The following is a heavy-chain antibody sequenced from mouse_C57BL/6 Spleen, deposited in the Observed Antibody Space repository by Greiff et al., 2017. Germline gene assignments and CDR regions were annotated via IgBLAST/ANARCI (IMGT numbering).Heavy chain of an antibody. V-gene: IGHV2-2*01. CDR1: GFSLTSYG. D-gene: IGHD1-1*01. J-gene: IGHJ2*01. Sequence: VQLQQSGPGLVQPSQSLSITCTVSGFSLTSYGVHWVRQSPGKGLEWLGVLWSGGSTDYNAAFISRLSISKDNSKSQVFFKMNRLQADDTAIYYCARGDYGSDFDYGGQGTTLTVSS. CDR3: ARGDYGSDFDY. CDR2: LWSGGST.